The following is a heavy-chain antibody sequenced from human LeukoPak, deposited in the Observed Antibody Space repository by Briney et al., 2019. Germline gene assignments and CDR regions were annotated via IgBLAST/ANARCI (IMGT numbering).Heavy chain of an antibody. CDR1: GFTFSSYS. CDR2: TKQDGTEK. J-gene: IGHJ6*04. CDR3: AELGITMIGGV. V-gene: IGHV3-7*01. D-gene: IGHD3-10*02. Sequence: GGSLRLSCAASGFTFSSYSMNWVRQAPGKGLEWVANTKQDGTEKYSVDSVKGRFTISRDNAKNSLYLQMNSLRAEDTAVYYCAELGITMIGGVWGKGTTVTISS.